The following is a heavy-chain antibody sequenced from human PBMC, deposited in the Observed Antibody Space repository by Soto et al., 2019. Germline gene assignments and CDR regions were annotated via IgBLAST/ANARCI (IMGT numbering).Heavy chain of an antibody. J-gene: IGHJ3*02. CDR3: ARGGYYDILTGYHSTFDI. D-gene: IGHD3-9*01. Sequence: SETLSLTCAVYVGSFSGYYWSWIRQPPGKGLEWIGEINHSGSTNYNPSLKSRVTISVDTSKNQFSLKLSSVTAADTAVYYCARGGYYDILTGYHSTFDIWGQGTMVTVSS. CDR2: INHSGST. V-gene: IGHV4-34*01. CDR1: VGSFSGYY.